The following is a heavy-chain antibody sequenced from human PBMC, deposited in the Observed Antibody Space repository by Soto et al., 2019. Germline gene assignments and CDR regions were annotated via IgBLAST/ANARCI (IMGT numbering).Heavy chain of an antibody. J-gene: IGHJ4*02. CDR2: ISGSGGST. D-gene: IGHD2-21*02. V-gene: IGHV3-23*04. CDR1: GFTFSSYA. Sequence: EVQLVDSGGGLVQPGGSLRLSCAASGFTFSSYAMSWVRQAPGKGLEWVSAISGSGGSTYYADSVKGRFTISRDDSRNTLYLQMNSLRAEHTAVYYCAKKGIDCCADCYPMGHYDYWGQGPLVTVSS. CDR3: AKKGIDCCADCYPMGHYDY.